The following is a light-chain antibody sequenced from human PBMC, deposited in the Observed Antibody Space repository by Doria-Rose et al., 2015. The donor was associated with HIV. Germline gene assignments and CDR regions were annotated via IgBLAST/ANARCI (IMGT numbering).Light chain of an antibody. V-gene: IGKV4-1*01. CDR3: QQYYDTPS. CDR1: QSLLYTSKNY. Sequence: TQSPESLGMSLGERATLNCKSNQSLLYTSKNYLAWYQQKPGQPPKLLIYWASTLQSAVPARFSGSGSGTDFTLTSSSREAEDVAVYYSQQYYDTPSFGPGTTVDIK. CDR2: WAS. J-gene: IGKJ3*01.